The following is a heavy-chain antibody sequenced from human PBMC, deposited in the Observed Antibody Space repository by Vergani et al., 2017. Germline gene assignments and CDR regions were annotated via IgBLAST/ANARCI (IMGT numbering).Heavy chain of an antibody. CDR1: GGSISSYY. Sequence: VQLQESGPGLVKPSETLSLTCTVSGGSISSYYWSWIRQPPGKGLEWIGYIYYSGSTNYNPSLKSRVTISVDTSKNQFSLKLSSVTAADTAVYYCARVVGATYYYYYYYMDVWGKGTTVTVSS. V-gene: IGHV4-59*01. CDR3: ARVVGATYYYYYYYMDV. CDR2: IYYSGST. D-gene: IGHD1-26*01. J-gene: IGHJ6*03.